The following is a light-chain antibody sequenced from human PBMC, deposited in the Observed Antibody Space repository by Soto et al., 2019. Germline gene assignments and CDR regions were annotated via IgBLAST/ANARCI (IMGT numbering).Light chain of an antibody. Sequence: EIVLSQSPGTLSLSPGERATLSCRARQSVSSSYLAWYQQKPGQAPRLLIYGASSRATGIPDRFSGSGSGTDFTLTISRLEPEDFAVYYCHQYGSSAWTFGQGTKV. CDR2: GAS. J-gene: IGKJ1*01. CDR1: QSVSSSY. CDR3: HQYGSSAWT. V-gene: IGKV3-20*01.